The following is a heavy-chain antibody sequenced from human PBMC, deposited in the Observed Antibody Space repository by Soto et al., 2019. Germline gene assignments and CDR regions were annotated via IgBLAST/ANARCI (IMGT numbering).Heavy chain of an antibody. CDR2: IYPSGGST. J-gene: IGHJ4*02. CDR3: ARDLSGPMDY. CDR1: GYSFTNSY. D-gene: IGHD2-2*01. Sequence: SCKASGYSFTNSYLHWVRQAPGQGLEWMGLIYPSGGSTRNAQKFQGRVTMTRDTSTSTVYMELSSLRSEDTAVYYCARDLSGPMDYWGRGTLVTVSS. V-gene: IGHV1-46*01.